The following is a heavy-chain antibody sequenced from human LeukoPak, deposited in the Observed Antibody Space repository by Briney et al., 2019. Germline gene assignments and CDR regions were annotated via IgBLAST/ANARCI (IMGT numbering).Heavy chain of an antibody. CDR3: AREEPYGWFDP. CDR2: IYHSGST. D-gene: IGHD1-14*01. Sequence: SEPLSLTCAVSGGSISSGGYSWSWIRQPPGKGLEWIGYIYHSGSTYYNPSLKSRVTISVDTSKNQFSLKLSSVTAADTAVYYCAREEPYGWFDPWGQGTLVTVSS. V-gene: IGHV4-30-2*05. J-gene: IGHJ5*02. CDR1: GGSISSGGYS.